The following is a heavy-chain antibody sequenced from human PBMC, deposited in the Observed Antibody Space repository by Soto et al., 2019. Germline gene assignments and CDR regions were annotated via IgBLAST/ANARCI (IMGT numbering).Heavy chain of an antibody. Sequence: SETLSLTCTVSGGSISSSSYYWGWIRQPPGKGLEWIGSIYYSGSTYYNPSLKSRVTISVDTSKNQFSLKLSSVTAADTAVYYCARQNTGANYDFWSGYTDNWFDPWGQGTLVTV. V-gene: IGHV4-39*01. CDR3: ARQNTGANYDFWSGYTDNWFDP. CDR1: GGSISSSSYY. CDR2: IYYSGST. J-gene: IGHJ5*02. D-gene: IGHD3-3*01.